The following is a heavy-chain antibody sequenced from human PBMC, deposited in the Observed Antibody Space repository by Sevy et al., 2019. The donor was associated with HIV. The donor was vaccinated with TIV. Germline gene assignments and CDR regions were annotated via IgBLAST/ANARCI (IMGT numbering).Heavy chain of an antibody. Sequence: GGSLRLSCAASGFSFSGYTLHWVRQAPGKGLEYVSAISSNGGSTYYADSVKGRFTISRDNSKNTLYLQMGSLRAEDMAVYYCAREGVGGDSYSLDYWGQGTLVTVSS. D-gene: IGHD5-18*01. CDR3: AREGVGGDSYSLDY. CDR2: ISSNGGST. V-gene: IGHV3-64*02. J-gene: IGHJ4*02. CDR1: GFSFSGYT.